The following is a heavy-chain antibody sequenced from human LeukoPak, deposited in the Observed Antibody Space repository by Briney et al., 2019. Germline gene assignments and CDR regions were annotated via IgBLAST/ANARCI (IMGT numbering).Heavy chain of an antibody. J-gene: IGHJ4*02. CDR1: GFTFSSYG. CDR2: ISNDGSSK. V-gene: IGHV3-30*18. Sequence: GRSLRLSCAASGFTFSSYGMHWVRQAPGKGLEWVAVISNDGSSKYYADSVKGRFTISRDNSKNTLYLQMNSLRAEDTAVYYCAKGLSGGGQRGYFDYWGQGTLVTVSS. D-gene: IGHD4-23*01. CDR3: AKGLSGGGQRGYFDY.